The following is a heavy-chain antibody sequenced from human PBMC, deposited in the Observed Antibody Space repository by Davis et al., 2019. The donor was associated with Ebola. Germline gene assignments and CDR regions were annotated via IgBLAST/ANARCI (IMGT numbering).Heavy chain of an antibody. J-gene: IGHJ6*02. D-gene: IGHD2-2*01. CDR1: GGSFSGYY. Sequence: MPSETLSLTCAVYGGSFSGYYWSWIRQPPGKGLEWIGEINHSGSTNYNPSLKSRVHISVDTSKTQFSLKLTSVTAADTAVYYCARYCGSSICFDRAMDVWGQGTTVTVSS. CDR2: INHSGST. CDR3: ARYCGSSICFDRAMDV. V-gene: IGHV4-34*01.